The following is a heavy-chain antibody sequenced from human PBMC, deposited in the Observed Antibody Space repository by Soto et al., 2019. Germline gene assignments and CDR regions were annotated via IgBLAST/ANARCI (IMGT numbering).Heavy chain of an antibody. J-gene: IGHJ4*02. D-gene: IGHD3-22*01. CDR1: GHTFTSYG. CDR3: ARASDDSSGYYYDLYYFDY. CDR2: ISAYNGNT. V-gene: IGHV1-18*01. Sequence: ASVKVSCKASGHTFTSYGISWVRQAPGQGLEWMGWISAYNGNTNYAQKLQGRVTMTTDTSTSTAYMELRSLRSDDTAVYYCARASDDSSGYYYDLYYFDYWGQGTLVTVSS.